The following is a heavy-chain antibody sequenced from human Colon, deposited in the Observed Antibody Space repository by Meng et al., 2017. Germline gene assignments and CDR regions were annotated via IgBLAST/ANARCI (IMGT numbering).Heavy chain of an antibody. CDR2: IYCSGST. CDR1: GGSISSGGFY. D-gene: IGHD4-17*01. CDR3: ARTNYGDYNWFDP. Sequence: QVLLQESGPGLVKPSQTLSLTCTVSGGSISSGGFYWSWIRQHPGKGLEWIGYIYCSGSTYYNPSLRSRVAISIDTSKNQFSLKLTSVTAADTAVYFCARTNYGDYNWFDPWGQGTLVTVSS. J-gene: IGHJ5*02. V-gene: IGHV4-31*03.